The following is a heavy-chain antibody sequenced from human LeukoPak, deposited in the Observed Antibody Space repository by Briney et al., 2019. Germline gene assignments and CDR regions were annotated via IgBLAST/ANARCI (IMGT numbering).Heavy chain of an antibody. CDR3: AKKTSYCAGDCCPYYFDY. CDR2: ITGSSDST. Sequence: PGGSLRLSCAASGFTFSSYTMTWVRQAPGKGLEWVSGITGSSDSTYYADSVKGRFTVSRDNSRNTLFLQMNSLRAEDTAVYYCAKKTSYCAGDCCPYYFDYWGHGTLVTVSS. J-gene: IGHJ4*01. D-gene: IGHD2-21*02. V-gene: IGHV3-23*01. CDR1: GFTFSSYT.